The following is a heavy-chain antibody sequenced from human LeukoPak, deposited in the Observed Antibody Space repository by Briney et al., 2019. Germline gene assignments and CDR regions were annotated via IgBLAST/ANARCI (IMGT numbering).Heavy chain of an antibody. V-gene: IGHV4-30-4*08. D-gene: IGHD2-15*01. CDR3: ARGVVPYYYYYMDV. CDR2: IYYSGST. J-gene: IGHJ6*03. Sequence: PSETLSLTCTVSGGSISSGDYYWSWIRQPPGKGLQWIGYIYYSGSTYYNPSLKSRVTISVDTSKNQFSLKLSSVTAADTAVYYCARGVVPYYYYYMDVWGKGTTVTVSS. CDR1: GGSISSGDYY.